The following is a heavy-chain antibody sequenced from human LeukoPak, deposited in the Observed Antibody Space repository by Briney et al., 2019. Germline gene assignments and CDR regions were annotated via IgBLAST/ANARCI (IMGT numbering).Heavy chain of an antibody. D-gene: IGHD6-6*01. CDR2: INHSGST. CDR3: ARQSISSRRAFDI. Sequence: PSETLSLTCTVSGGPISNYYWSWIRQPPGKGLEWIGEINHSGSTNYNPSLKSRVTISVDTSKNQFSLMLTSVTAADSAVYYCARQSISSRRAFDIWGQGTMVTVSS. V-gene: IGHV4-59*08. CDR1: GGPISNYY. J-gene: IGHJ3*02.